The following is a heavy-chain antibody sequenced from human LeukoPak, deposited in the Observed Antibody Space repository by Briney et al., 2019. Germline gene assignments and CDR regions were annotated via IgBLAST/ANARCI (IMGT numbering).Heavy chain of an antibody. J-gene: IGHJ4*02. CDR3: AKDLFLPLGTSTFDY. CDR2: ISGSGGST. Sequence: PGGSLRLSCAASGFTFSSYAMSWVRQAPGKGLEWVSAISGSGGSTYYADSVKGRFTISRDNSKNTLYLQMNSLRAEDTAVYYCAKDLFLPLGTSTFDYWGQGTLVTVSS. CDR1: GFTFSSYA. D-gene: IGHD3-16*01. V-gene: IGHV3-23*01.